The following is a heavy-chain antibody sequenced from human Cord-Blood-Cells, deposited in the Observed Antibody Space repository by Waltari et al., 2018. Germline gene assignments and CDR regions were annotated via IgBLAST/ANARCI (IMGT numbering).Heavy chain of an antibody. J-gene: IGHJ4*02. CDR2: IDSGGST. CDR3: ARVTMFGYSYGYDY. Sequence: EVQLVESGGGLVQPGGSLRLSCAASGFTVSSTYMSWVRQAPGKGVEWVSVIDSGGSTYYADSVKGRFTISRDNSKNTLYLQMNSLRAEDTAVYYCARVTMFGYSYGYDYWGQGTLVTVSS. CDR1: GFTVSSTY. V-gene: IGHV3-66*01. D-gene: IGHD5-18*01.